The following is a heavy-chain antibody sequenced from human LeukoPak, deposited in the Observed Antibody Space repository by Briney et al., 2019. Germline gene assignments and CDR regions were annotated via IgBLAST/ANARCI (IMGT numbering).Heavy chain of an antibody. J-gene: IGHJ4*02. V-gene: IGHV3-53*01. D-gene: IGHD2-2*01. Sequence: AGGSLRLSCAASGFTVSSSYMTWVRQAPGKGLEWVSVIRSGGSTVYADSVKGRFTISRDNSKNTLYLQMNSLRAEDTAVYYCAKGVVVVPAAYWGQGTLVTVSS. CDR1: GFTVSSSY. CDR3: AKGVVVVPAAY. CDR2: IRSGGST.